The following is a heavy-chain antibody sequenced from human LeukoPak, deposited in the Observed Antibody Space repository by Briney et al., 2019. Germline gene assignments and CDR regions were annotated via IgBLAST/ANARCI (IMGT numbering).Heavy chain of an antibody. CDR3: ARASWESWEPDYYYYGMDV. V-gene: IGHV4-59*01. CDR2: IYYSGST. Sequence: SETLSLTCTVSGGSISSYYWSWIRQPPGKGLEWLGYIYYSGSTNYNPSLKSRVTISVDTSKNQFSLKLSSVTAADTAVYYCARASWESWEPDYYYYGMDVWGQGTTVTVSS. CDR1: GGSISSYY. J-gene: IGHJ6*02. D-gene: IGHD1-26*01.